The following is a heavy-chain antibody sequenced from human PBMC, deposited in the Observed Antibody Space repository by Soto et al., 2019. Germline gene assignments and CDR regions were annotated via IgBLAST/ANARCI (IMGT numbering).Heavy chain of an antibody. D-gene: IGHD2-15*01. CDR1: GFTFRNYN. Sequence: EVQLVESGGGLVQPGGSLRLSCAASGFTFRNYNMNWVRQAPGKGLEGLSYISGASGTIYYADSMQGRFTISRDNAQNSLYLQMNSMRAEDTPMYYCARDCGYGYVMDVRRQGTTVTVSS. J-gene: IGHJ6*02. V-gene: IGHV3-48*01. CDR3: ARDCGYGYVMDV. CDR2: ISGASGTI.